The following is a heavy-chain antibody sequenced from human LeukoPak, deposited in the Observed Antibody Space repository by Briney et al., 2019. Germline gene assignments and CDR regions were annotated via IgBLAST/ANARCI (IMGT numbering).Heavy chain of an antibody. CDR2: IYSSGSGGST. V-gene: IGHV4-59*08. CDR1: GGSISGYY. D-gene: IGHD3-16*01. J-gene: IGHJ4*02. Sequence: SETLCLTCTVSGGSISGYYWSWIRQPPGKGLEWIGYIYSSGSGGSTNYNPSLKSRITISLDTSDNHFSLKLTSVTAADTAVYYCARHYYDISDPYSFDFWGQGTLVTVSS. CDR3: ARHYYDISDPYSFDF.